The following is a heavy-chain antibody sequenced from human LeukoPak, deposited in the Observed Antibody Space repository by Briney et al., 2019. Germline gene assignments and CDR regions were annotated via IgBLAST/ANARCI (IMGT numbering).Heavy chain of an antibody. CDR3: AGSLGPLTDY. CDR2: INSGGSGT. CDR1: GFNFASNW. Sequence: GGSLRLSCAASGFNFASNWMHWVRQTPGKGLMWVSRINSGGSGTSYADSVEGRFTISRDNAKNTLYLQMNNLRAEDTAVYYCAGSLGPLTDYWGQGTLVTVSS. D-gene: IGHD7-27*01. J-gene: IGHJ4*02. V-gene: IGHV3-74*01.